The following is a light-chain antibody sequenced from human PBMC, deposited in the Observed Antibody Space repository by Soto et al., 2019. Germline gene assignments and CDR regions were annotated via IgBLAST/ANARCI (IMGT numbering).Light chain of an antibody. Sequence: DIQMTQSPSTLSASVGDRVTITCRARQSISKWLAWYQQKPGKAPNLLIYDASSLESGVPSRFSGSGSGTEFTLTITSLQPDDFATYYCQQYNSYRTFGQGTKVDIK. J-gene: IGKJ1*01. V-gene: IGKV1-5*01. CDR2: DAS. CDR3: QQYNSYRT. CDR1: QSISKW.